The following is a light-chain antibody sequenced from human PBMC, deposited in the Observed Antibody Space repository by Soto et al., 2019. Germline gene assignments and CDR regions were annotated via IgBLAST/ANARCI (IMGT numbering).Light chain of an antibody. Sequence: DVQMTQSPSAMSASVGDRVTITCRASQDISRLVAWFQQKPGKAPERLIYDTSTLQVGVPSRFSGGGSGTELTLAISGLQPEDFATYYCLQHNSYPYTFGQGTRLEIK. CDR1: QDISRL. J-gene: IGKJ5*01. CDR3: LQHNSYPYT. V-gene: IGKV1-17*03. CDR2: DTS.